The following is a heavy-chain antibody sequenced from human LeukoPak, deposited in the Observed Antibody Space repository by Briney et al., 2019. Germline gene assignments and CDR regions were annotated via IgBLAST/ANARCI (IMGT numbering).Heavy chain of an antibody. Sequence: ASVKVSCKASGYTFTDYSMHWVRQAPGQGLEWMGWINPNSGDTDYAQTFQGRVTMTRDTSISTAYLEVSRLTSDDTAVYFCARDAIAAAGAGAWGQGTLVTVSS. CDR3: ARDAIAAAGAGA. J-gene: IGHJ4*02. CDR1: GYTFTDYS. V-gene: IGHV1-2*02. CDR2: INPNSGDT. D-gene: IGHD6-13*01.